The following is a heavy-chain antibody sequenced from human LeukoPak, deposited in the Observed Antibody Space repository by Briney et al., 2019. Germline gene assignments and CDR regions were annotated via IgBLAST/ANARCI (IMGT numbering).Heavy chain of an antibody. CDR2: IYYSGST. J-gene: IGHJ5*02. CDR3: ARHVVIKSGRFEP. Sequence: SVTLSLTCTVSGGSISSSSYYWGWIRQPPGKGLEWIGSIYYSGSTYYNPSLKSRVTISVDTSKNQFSLKLSSVTAADTAVYYCARHVVIKSGRFEPWGQGTLVTVSS. D-gene: IGHD3-22*01. V-gene: IGHV4-39*01. CDR1: GGSISSSSYY.